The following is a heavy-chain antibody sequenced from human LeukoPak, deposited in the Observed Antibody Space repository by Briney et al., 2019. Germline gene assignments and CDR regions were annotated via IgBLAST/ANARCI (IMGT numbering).Heavy chain of an antibody. CDR2: ITSSGGDT. CDR1: GFTFSSYA. V-gene: IGHV3-23*01. J-gene: IGHJ5*02. CDR3: ARVNYGSGRGNWFDP. Sequence: GGALRLSCVASGFTFSSYAMSWVRQAPGKGLEWVSTITSSGGDTIYAGSVKGRFTISRDNSKNTLYLQMNSLRAEDTALYYCARVNYGSGRGNWFDPWGQGTLVTVSS. D-gene: IGHD3-10*01.